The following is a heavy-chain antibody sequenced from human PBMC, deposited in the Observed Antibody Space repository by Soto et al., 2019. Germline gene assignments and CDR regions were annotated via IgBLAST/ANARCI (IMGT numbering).Heavy chain of an antibody. CDR3: AKDFMGGYWDALDI. CDR1: EFTFSSYA. D-gene: IGHD2-8*02. J-gene: IGHJ3*02. Sequence: EVQLLESGGGLVQPGGSLRLSCAASEFTFSSYALSWVRQAPGKGLEWVSSISGSGGSTYYAGSVEGRFTISRDNSKNTLYLQKNSLRAEDTAIYYCAKDFMGGYWDALDIWGQGTMVTVSS. CDR2: ISGSGGST. V-gene: IGHV3-23*01.